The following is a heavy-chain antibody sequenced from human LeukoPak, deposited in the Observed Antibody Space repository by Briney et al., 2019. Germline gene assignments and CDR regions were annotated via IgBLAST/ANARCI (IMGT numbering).Heavy chain of an antibody. D-gene: IGHD3-3*01. V-gene: IGHV3-23*01. Sequence: PGGSLRLSCAASGFTFSSYAMSWVRQAPGKGLEWVSAISGSGGSTYYADSVKGRFTISRDNSKNTLYLRMNSLRAEDTAVYYCAKGIDFWTATDYWGQGTLVTVSS. CDR2: ISGSGGST. CDR3: AKGIDFWTATDY. CDR1: GFTFSSYA. J-gene: IGHJ4*02.